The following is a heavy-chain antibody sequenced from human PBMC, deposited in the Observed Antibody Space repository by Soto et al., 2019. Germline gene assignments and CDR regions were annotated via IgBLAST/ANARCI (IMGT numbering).Heavy chain of an antibody. Sequence: GGSLRLSXAASGFTFSSYAMSWVRQAPGKGLEWVSAISGSGGSTYYADSVKGRFTISRDNSKNTLYLQMNSLRAEDTAVYYCAKLTVVPADYYYGMDVWGQGTTVTVSS. J-gene: IGHJ6*02. V-gene: IGHV3-23*01. D-gene: IGHD2-15*01. CDR3: AKLTVVPADYYYGMDV. CDR2: ISGSGGST. CDR1: GFTFSSYA.